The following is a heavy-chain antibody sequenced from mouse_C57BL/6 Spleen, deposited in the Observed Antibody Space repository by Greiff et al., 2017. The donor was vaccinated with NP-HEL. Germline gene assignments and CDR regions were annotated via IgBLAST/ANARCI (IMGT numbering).Heavy chain of an antibody. Sequence: QVHVKQSGAELVRPGSSVKLSCKASGYTFTSYWMDWVKQRPGQGLEWIGNIYPSDSETHYNQKFKDKATLTVDKSSSTAYMQLSSLTSEDSAVYYCARSADGYPFDYWGQGTTLTVSS. V-gene: IGHV1-61*01. CDR2: IYPSDSET. D-gene: IGHD2-3*01. CDR3: ARSADGYPFDY. J-gene: IGHJ2*01. CDR1: GYTFTSYW.